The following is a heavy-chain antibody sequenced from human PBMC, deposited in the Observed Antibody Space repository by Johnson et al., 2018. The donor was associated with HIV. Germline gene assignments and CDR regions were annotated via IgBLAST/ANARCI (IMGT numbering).Heavy chain of an antibody. CDR3: ARVSLGRHAFDI. Sequence: VQLVESGGGVVRPGGSLRLSCVASGFTFEDYGMNWVRQPPGKGLEWVSGINWNGGSTGYADSVKGRFIISRDNAKNSLYLQMNSLRAEYTAVYYCARVSLGRHAFDIWGQGTMVTVSS. V-gene: IGHV3-20*04. D-gene: IGHD1-26*01. J-gene: IGHJ3*02. CDR2: INWNGGST. CDR1: GFTFEDYG.